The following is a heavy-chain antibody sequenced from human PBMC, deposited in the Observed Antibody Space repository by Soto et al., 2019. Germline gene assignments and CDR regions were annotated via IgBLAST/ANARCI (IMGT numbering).Heavy chain of an antibody. V-gene: IGHV3-9*01. CDR1: GFTFDDYA. D-gene: IGHD3-10*01. J-gene: IGHJ4*02. CDR3: SAFGPRAY. CDR2: ISWNSGSI. Sequence: PGGSLRLSCAASGFTFDDYAMHWVRQAPGKGLEWVSGISWNSGSIGYADSVKGRFTISRDNAKNSLYLQMNSLRAEDTALYYCSAFGPRAYWGQGTLVTVSS.